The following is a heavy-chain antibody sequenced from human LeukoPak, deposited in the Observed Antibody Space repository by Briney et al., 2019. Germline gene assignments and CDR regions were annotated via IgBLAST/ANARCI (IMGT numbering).Heavy chain of an antibody. CDR1: GFTFTTYA. Sequence: GRSLRLSCAASGFTFTTYAMTWVRQTPGKGLEWVSVISAGGGNTYYADSVKGRFTISRANSKNTLYLQMNSLRAEDTAVYYCTTLSEGPRDDYWGQGTLVTVSS. CDR3: TTLSEGPRDDY. V-gene: IGHV3-23*01. J-gene: IGHJ4*02. CDR2: ISAGGGNT. D-gene: IGHD1-14*01.